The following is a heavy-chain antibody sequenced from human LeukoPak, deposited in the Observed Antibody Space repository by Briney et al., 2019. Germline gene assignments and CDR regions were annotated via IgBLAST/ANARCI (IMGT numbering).Heavy chain of an antibody. V-gene: IGHV4-34*01. CDR3: ARVTGYVMEDYFDY. CDR1: GGSFSGYY. CDR2: INHSGST. J-gene: IGHJ4*02. D-gene: IGHD6-13*01. Sequence: PSETLSLTCAVYGGSFSGYYWSWIRQPPGKGLGWIGEINHSGSTNYNPPLKSRVTISVDTSKNQFSLKLSSVTAADTAVYYCARVTGYVMEDYFDYWGQGTLVTVSS.